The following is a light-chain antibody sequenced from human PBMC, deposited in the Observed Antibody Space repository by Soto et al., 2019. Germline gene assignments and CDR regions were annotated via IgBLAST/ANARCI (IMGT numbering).Light chain of an antibody. V-gene: IGLV1-40*01. Sequence: QCVLTRPPCVSGAPGQRVTIASTGGRASMGAAYYVDWYQQLLGPAPKLLIYGNNHRHPGVPAPFSGSKSGTSASRAMAGITAEDEGDYYCQSSDSSTSGYVFGPGTKVTVL. CDR3: QSSDSSTSGYV. CDR2: GNN. CDR1: RASMGAAYY. J-gene: IGLJ1*01.